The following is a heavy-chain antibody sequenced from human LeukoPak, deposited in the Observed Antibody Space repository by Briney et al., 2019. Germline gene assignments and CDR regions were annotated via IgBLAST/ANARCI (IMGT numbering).Heavy chain of an antibody. CDR3: ARGIRYSGSYSYAFDI. Sequence: GGSLRLSCAASGFTFSSYAMSWVRQAPGKGLEWVSVIYSGGSTYYADSVKGRFTISRDNSKNTLYLQMNSLRAEDTAVYYCARGIRYSGSYSYAFDIWGQGTMVTVSS. CDR1: GFTFSSYA. J-gene: IGHJ3*02. CDR2: IYSGGST. D-gene: IGHD1-26*01. V-gene: IGHV3-66*01.